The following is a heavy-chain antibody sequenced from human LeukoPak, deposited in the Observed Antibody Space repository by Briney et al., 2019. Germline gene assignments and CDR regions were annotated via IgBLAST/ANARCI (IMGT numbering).Heavy chain of an antibody. D-gene: IGHD4-17*01. CDR1: GGSINNYY. Sequence: PSETLSLTCTVSGGSINNYYWTWIRQPPGKGPEWIGYISYSGSTNYNPSLKSRVSISVDMSKNQFSLKLSSVTAADTAVYYCARGSYGDYLGQGTLVTVSS. J-gene: IGHJ4*02. CDR2: ISYSGST. V-gene: IGHV4-59*01. CDR3: ARGSYGDY.